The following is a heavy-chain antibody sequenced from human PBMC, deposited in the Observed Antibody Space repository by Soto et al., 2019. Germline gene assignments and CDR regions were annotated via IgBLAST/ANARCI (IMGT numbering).Heavy chain of an antibody. CDR1: GGSFSGYY. V-gene: IGHV4-34*01. Sequence: SETLSLTCAVYGGSFSGYYWSWIRQPPGKGLEWIGEINHSGSTNYNPSLKSRVTISVDTSKNQFSLKLSSVTAADTAVYYCARGFSVPYDYGSGSYYWNWFDPRGQRTPVTVSS. CDR3: ARGFSVPYDYGSGSYYWNWFDP. J-gene: IGHJ5*02. CDR2: INHSGST. D-gene: IGHD3-10*01.